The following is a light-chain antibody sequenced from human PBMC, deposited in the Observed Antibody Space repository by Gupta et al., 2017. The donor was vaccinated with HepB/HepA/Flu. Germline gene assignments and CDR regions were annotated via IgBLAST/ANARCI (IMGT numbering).Light chain of an antibody. Sequence: DFQMTLSPSSLFASVGDRVTITCRASQGINIWLAWSQQKPEKAPKSLIYDASSLQRGVPSRFSGSGSGTNFTLTISSLQPEDSATYYCHQFNSYPFTFGPGTKVEIK. J-gene: IGKJ3*01. CDR1: QGINIW. CDR2: DAS. V-gene: IGKV1D-16*01. CDR3: HQFNSYPFT.